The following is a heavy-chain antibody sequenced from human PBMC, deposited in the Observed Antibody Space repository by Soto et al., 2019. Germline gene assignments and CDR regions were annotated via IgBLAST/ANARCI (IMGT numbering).Heavy chain of an antibody. CDR3: VKFSATVTTRDYYYYGMDV. J-gene: IGHJ6*02. D-gene: IGHD4-17*01. V-gene: IGHV3-64D*06. CDR1: GFTFSSYA. Sequence: PWGSLRLSCSASGFTFSSYAMHWVRQAPGKGLEYVSAISSNGGSTYYADSVKGRFTLSRDNSKNTLYLQMSSLRAEDTAVYYCVKFSATVTTRDYYYYGMDVWGQGTTVTVSS. CDR2: ISSNGGST.